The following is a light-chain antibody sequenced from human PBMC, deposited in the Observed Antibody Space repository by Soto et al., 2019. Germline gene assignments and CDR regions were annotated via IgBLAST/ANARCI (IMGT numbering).Light chain of an antibody. CDR2: EVS. J-gene: IGLJ1*01. V-gene: IGLV2-14*01. Sequence: QSALTQPASVSGSPGQSITLSCTGTSSDVGGYNYVSWYQQYPGKAPKLMIYEVSNRPSGVSNRFSGSKSGNTASLTISGLQAEDEADYYCNSYASSGTLVFGTGTKVTVL. CDR1: SSDVGGYNY. CDR3: NSYASSGTLV.